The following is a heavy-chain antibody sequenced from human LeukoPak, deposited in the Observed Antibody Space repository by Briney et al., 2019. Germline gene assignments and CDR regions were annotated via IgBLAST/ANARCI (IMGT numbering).Heavy chain of an antibody. CDR3: AREEALGSGSFDY. D-gene: IGHD1-26*01. CDR2: IYYSGST. CDR1: GGSISSSSYY. Sequence: SETLSLTCTVSGGSISSSSYYWGWIRQPPVKGLEWIGSIYYSGSTYYNPPLKSRVTISVDKSKSQFSLKLSSVPAADTAVYCCAREEALGSGSFDYWGQGTLVTVSS. V-gene: IGHV4-39*07. J-gene: IGHJ4*02.